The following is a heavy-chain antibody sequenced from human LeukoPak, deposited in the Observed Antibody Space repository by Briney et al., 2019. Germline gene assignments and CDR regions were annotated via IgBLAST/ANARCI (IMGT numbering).Heavy chain of an antibody. J-gene: IGHJ4*02. Sequence: SETLSLTCTVSGGSISNYYWSWIRQLAGKGLEWIGRIYTSGSTNYNPSLKSRVTMSVDTSKNQFYLKLSSVTAADTAVYYCARDPSYVAGYFDYWGQGTQVTVSS. CDR2: IYTSGST. D-gene: IGHD3-16*01. CDR3: ARDPSYVAGYFDY. CDR1: GGSISNYY. V-gene: IGHV4-4*07.